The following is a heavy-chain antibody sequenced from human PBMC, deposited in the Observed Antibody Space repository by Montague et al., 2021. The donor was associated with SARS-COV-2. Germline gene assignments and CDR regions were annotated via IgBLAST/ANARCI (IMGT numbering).Heavy chain of an antibody. CDR3: ARGYCSGSGCYYYYGMDV. CDR2: TNDSGRT. D-gene: IGHD2-15*01. Sequence: SETLSLTCAVYGGSFSGYYWSWIRQPPGKGLEWIGETNDSGRTNYNPSLKGRVTISVETSKNQFSLRLSSVTAAETAVYYCARGYCSGSGCYYYYGMDVWGQGTTVTVSS. V-gene: IGHV4-34*01. CDR1: GGSFSGYY. J-gene: IGHJ6*02.